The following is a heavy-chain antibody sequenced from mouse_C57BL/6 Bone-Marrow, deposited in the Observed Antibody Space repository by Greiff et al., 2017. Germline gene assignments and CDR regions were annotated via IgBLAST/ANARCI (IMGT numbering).Heavy chain of an antibody. V-gene: IGHV7-3*01. Sequence: EVQLQESGGGLVQPGGSLSLSCAASGFTFTDYYMSWVRQPPGKALEWLGFIRNKANGYTTEYSASVKGRFTISRDNSQSILYLQMNALRAEDSATYYCARSLRQLSPFAYWGQGTLVTVSA. CDR1: GFTFTDYY. D-gene: IGHD3-2*02. J-gene: IGHJ3*01. CDR2: IRNKANGYTT. CDR3: ARSLRQLSPFAY.